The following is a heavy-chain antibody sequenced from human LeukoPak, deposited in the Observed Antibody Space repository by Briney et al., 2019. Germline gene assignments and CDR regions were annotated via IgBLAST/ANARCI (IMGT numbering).Heavy chain of an antibody. CDR2: ICYSRST. Sequence: PSETLSLTCTLSGDSISSSSYYWGWIRKPPGKGLEWIGSICYSRSTDYNPSLKSRVTISVDTSKNQYSLKLNSVTAADTAVYYYARRDRAVNAFDIWGQGTMVTVSS. J-gene: IGHJ3*02. CDR1: GDSISSSSYY. CDR3: ARRDRAVNAFDI. V-gene: IGHV4-39*01. D-gene: IGHD6-19*01.